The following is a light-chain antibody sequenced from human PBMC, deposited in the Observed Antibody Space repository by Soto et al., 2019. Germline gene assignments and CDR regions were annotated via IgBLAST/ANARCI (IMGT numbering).Light chain of an antibody. J-gene: IGKJ1*01. CDR1: QSVSANY. CDR2: GAS. CDR3: QQYGSSPPET. V-gene: IGKV3-20*01. Sequence: EIVLTQSPGTLSLFPGERATLSCRASQSVSANYLAWYQQKPGQAPRLVIYGASTRAIGIPDRFSGSGSGTDFSLTISRLEPEDFAVYYCQQYGSSPPETFGQGTKVEV.